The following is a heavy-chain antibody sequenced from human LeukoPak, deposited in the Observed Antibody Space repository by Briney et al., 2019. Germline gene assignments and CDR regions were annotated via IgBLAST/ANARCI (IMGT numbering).Heavy chain of an antibody. V-gene: IGHV3-11*01. J-gene: IGHJ4*02. CDR1: GFTFSDYH. CDR2: ISSSGSTI. D-gene: IGHD5-18*01. CDR3: TRDTWIQLWLVDQ. Sequence: GGSLRLSCAASGFTFSDYHMSWIRQAPGKGLEWVSDISSSGSTINYADSVEGRFTISRDNAKNSLSLQMNSLSAEDTAVYYCTRDTWIQLWLVDQWGQGTLVTVPS.